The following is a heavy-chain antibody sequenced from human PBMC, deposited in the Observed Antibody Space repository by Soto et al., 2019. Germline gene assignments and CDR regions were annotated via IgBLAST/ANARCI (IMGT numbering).Heavy chain of an antibody. CDR1: GFTFSSYA. CDR2: ISRSGDST. D-gene: IGHD6-19*01. V-gene: IGHV3-23*01. Sequence: EVQLLESGGGLVQPGGSLRLSCAASGFTFSSYAMTWVRQAPGKGLEWVSTISRSGDSTYYRDSVKGRFTISRDNSKNTVYLQMNSLRAEDTAGYYGAKTDKFNTQSGGWANRFDYSGQGTLVTVSS. J-gene: IGHJ4*02. CDR3: AKTDKFNTQSGGWANRFDY.